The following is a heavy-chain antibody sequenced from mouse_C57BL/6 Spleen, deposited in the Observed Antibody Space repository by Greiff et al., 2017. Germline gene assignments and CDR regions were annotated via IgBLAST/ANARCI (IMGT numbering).Heavy chain of an antibody. CDR1: GFNIKDYY. Sequence: VQLKQSGAELVRPGASVKLSCTASGFNIKDYYMHWVKQRPEQGLEWIGRIDPEDGDTEYAPKFQGKATMTADTSSNTAYLQLSSLTSEDTAVYYCTTSYYSNYDRFAYWGQGTLVTVSA. CDR3: TTSYYSNYDRFAY. V-gene: IGHV14-1*01. J-gene: IGHJ3*01. D-gene: IGHD2-5*01. CDR2: IDPEDGDT.